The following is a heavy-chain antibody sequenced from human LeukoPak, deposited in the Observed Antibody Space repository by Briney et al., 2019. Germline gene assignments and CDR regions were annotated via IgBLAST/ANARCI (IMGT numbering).Heavy chain of an antibody. CDR1: GGTFSSYA. D-gene: IGHD2-2*01. V-gene: IGHV1-69*01. J-gene: IGHJ4*02. CDR3: ARDCSSTSFYEY. Sequence: GASVKVTCKASGGTFSSYAISWVRQAPGQGLEWMGGIIPIFGTANYAQRFQGRVTITADESTSTAYMELSSLRSEDTAVYYCARDCSSTSFYEYWGQGTLVTVSS. CDR2: IIPIFGTA.